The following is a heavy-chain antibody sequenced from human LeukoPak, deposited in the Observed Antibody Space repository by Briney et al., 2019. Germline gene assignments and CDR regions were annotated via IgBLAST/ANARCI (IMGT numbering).Heavy chain of an antibody. V-gene: IGHV4-61*02. Sequence: PSQTLPLTCTVSGGSISSGSYYWSWIRQPAGKGLEWIGRIYTSGSTNYNPSLKSRVTISVDTSKNQFSLKLSSVTAADTAVYYCTTRNWGPIWGQGTMVTVSS. CDR1: GGSISSGSYY. J-gene: IGHJ3*02. CDR2: IYTSGST. CDR3: TTRNWGPI. D-gene: IGHD7-27*01.